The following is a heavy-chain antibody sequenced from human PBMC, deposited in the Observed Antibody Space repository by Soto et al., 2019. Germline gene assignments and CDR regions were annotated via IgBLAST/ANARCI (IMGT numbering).Heavy chain of an antibody. Sequence: EVQLVESGGGLVQPGGSLRLSCEASGFTFRNYDMHWVRQGTGKGLEWVSGISAAGDPDYADSVEGRFTISREKAQIAFFLQMNSLRVGDTAVYYCARTDRDFYGLDVWGQGTKVIVSS. CDR1: GFTFRNYD. V-gene: IGHV3-13*05. CDR2: ISAAGDP. CDR3: ARTDRDFYGLDV. J-gene: IGHJ6*02.